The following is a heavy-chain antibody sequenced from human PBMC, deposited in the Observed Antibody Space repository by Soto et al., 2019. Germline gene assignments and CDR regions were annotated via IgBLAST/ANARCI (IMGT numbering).Heavy chain of an antibody. V-gene: IGHV4-59*08. D-gene: IGHD2-15*01. J-gene: IGHJ4*02. CDR3: ARQGHDWRGGPCYPYFDH. CDR2: FYYSAST. Sequence: QVQLQESGPGLVKPSETMSLTCTVSGVSINNYYWTWIRQPPGKGLEWIASFYYSASTDYSPSLKGRVTNSGDTSMNQLSLKLNSVTAADTAVNYCARQGHDWRGGPCYPYFDHWGQGTLVTVSS. CDR1: GVSINNYY.